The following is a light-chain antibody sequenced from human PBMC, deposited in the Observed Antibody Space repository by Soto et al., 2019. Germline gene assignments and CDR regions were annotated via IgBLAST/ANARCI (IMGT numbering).Light chain of an antibody. J-gene: IGLJ1*01. CDR2: DVS. CDR3: SSYTISSTYV. Sequence: QSALTQPPSVSGSPGQSVAISCTGTSSDVGSYNRVSWYQQPPGTAPKLMIFDVSNRPSGVPDRFSGSKSGNTASLTIYGFQAEDEADYYCSSYTISSTYVFGTGTKVTVL. V-gene: IGLV2-18*02. CDR1: SSDVGSYNR.